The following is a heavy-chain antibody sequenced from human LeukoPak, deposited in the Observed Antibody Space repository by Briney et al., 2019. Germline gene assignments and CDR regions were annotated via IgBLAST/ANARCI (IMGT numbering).Heavy chain of an antibody. V-gene: IGHV4-34*01. J-gene: IGHJ5*02. CDR2: INHSGST. Sequence: SETLSLTCAVYGGSFSGYYWSWIRQPPGKGLEWIGEINHSGSTNYNSSLKSRDTISVDTSKNQFSLKLSSVTAADTAVYYCARPGYYYGSGSYSDWFDPWGQGTLVTVSS. CDR3: ARPGYYYGSGSYSDWFDP. D-gene: IGHD3-10*01. CDR1: GGSFSGYY.